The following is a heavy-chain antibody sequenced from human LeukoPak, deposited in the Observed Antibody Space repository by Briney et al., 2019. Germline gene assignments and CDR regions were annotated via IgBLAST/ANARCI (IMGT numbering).Heavy chain of an antibody. CDR1: GFTFSGSA. J-gene: IGHJ4*02. CDR3: TSRYDSSGYYPLDY. D-gene: IGHD3-22*01. CDR2: IRSKANSYAT. Sequence: PGGSLRLSCVASGFTFSGSAMHWVRQASGKGLEWVGRIRSKANSYATAYAASVKGRFTIPRDDSKNTAYLQMNSLKTEDTAVYYCTSRYDSSGYYPLDYWGQGTLVTVSS. V-gene: IGHV3-73*01.